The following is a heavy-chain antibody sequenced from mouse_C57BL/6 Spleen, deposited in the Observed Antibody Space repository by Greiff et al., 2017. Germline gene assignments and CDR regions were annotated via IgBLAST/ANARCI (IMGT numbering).Heavy chain of an antibody. J-gene: IGHJ3*01. V-gene: IGHV3-6*01. Sequence: EVQVVESGPGLVKPSQSLSLTCSVTGYSITSGYYWNWIRQFPGNKLEWMGYISYDGSNNYNPSLKNRISITRDTSKNQFFLKLNSVTTEDTATYYCARDYDYDIGFAYWGQGTLVTVSA. CDR3: ARDYDYDIGFAY. CDR2: ISYDGSN. CDR1: GYSITSGYY. D-gene: IGHD2-4*01.